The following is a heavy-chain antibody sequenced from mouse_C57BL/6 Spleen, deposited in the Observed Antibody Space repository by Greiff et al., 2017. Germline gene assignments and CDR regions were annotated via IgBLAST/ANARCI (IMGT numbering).Heavy chain of an antibody. CDR1: GYSITSGYY. D-gene: IGHD1-1*01. V-gene: IGHV3-6*01. CDR2: ISYDGSN. CDR3: ARGYYGSSYWFAY. J-gene: IGHJ3*01. Sequence: DVKLQESGPGLVKPSQSLSLTCSVTGYSITSGYYWNWIRQFPGNKLEWMGYISYDGSNNYNPSLKNRISITRDTSKNQFFLKLNSVTTEDTATYYCARGYYGSSYWFAYWGQGTLVTVSA.